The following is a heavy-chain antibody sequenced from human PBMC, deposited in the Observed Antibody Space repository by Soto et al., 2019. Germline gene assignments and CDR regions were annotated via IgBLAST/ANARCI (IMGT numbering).Heavy chain of an antibody. J-gene: IGHJ6*02. CDR1: GFTFNNAW. CDR3: TPFPASGDPYYYYDLDV. CDR2: IKSKCDGGTA. D-gene: IGHD4-17*01. Sequence: GGSLRLSCAASGFTFNNAWMSWVRQAPGKGLEWVGRIKSKCDGGTADYAAPGKGRITISRDDSKNTLYLQMNSLKTEDTAVYYSTPFPASGDPYYYYDLDVWGQGTTVTVSS. V-gene: IGHV3-15*01.